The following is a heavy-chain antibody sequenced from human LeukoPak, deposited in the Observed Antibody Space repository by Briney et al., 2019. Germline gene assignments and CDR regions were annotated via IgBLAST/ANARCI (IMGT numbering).Heavy chain of an antibody. CDR3: ARGVVGLPAAKAFFDY. V-gene: IGHV3-48*01. CDR1: GFTFSSYH. J-gene: IGHJ4*02. CDR2: ISSGSSTI. D-gene: IGHD2-2*01. Sequence: GGSLRLSCAASGFTFSSYHMNWVRQAPGKGLEWVSYISSGSSTIYYADSVKGRFTISRDNAKNSLYLQMNSLRAEDTAVYYCARGVVGLPAAKAFFDYWGQGTLVTVSS.